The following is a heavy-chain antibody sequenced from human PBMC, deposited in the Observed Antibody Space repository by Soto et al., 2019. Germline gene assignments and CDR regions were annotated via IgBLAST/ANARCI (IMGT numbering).Heavy chain of an antibody. CDR2: MNPNSGNT. CDR1: GYTFTSYD. D-gene: IGHD3-16*01. CDR3: VRGFRGSRGAYYYYGMDV. V-gene: IGHV1-8*01. J-gene: IGHJ6*02. Sequence: ASVKVSCKASGYTFTSYDINWVRQATGQGLEWMGWMNPNSGNTGYAQKFQGRVTMTRNTSISTAYMELSSLRSEDTAVYYCVRGFRGSRGAYYYYGMDVWGQGTTVTVSS.